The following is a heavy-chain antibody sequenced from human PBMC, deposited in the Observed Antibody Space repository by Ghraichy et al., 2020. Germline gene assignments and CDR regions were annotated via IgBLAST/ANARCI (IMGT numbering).Heavy chain of an antibody. D-gene: IGHD3-22*01. Sequence: ASVKVSCKASGYTFTSYAMHWVRQAPGQRLEWMGWINAGNGNTKYSQKFQGRVTITRDTSASTAYMELSSLRSEDTAVYYCARYHSSGYYPYFDYWGQGTLVTVSS. CDR2: INAGNGNT. V-gene: IGHV1-3*01. CDR1: GYTFTSYA. J-gene: IGHJ4*02. CDR3: ARYHSSGYYPYFDY.